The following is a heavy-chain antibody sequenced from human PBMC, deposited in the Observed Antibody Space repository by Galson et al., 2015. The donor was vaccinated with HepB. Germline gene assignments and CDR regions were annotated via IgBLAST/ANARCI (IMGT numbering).Heavy chain of an antibody. Sequence: SVKVSCKASGYTFTGYYMHWVRQAPGQGLEWMGWINPNSGGTNYAQKFQGRVTMTRDTSISTAYMELSRLRSDDTAVYYCARDLVAAAGIPIYYYYGMDVWGQGTTVTVSS. CDR3: ARDLVAAAGIPIYYYYGMDV. CDR1: GYTFTGYY. V-gene: IGHV1-2*02. CDR2: INPNSGGT. J-gene: IGHJ6*02. D-gene: IGHD6-13*01.